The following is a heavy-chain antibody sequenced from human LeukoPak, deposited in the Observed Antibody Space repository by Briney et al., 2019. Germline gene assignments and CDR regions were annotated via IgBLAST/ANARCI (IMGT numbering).Heavy chain of an antibody. CDR3: ATSGVYCSSTSCYYYFDY. Sequence: ASVKVSCKVSGYTLTELSMHWVRQAPGKGLEWMGGFDPEGGETIYAQKFQGRVTMTEDTSTDTAYMELSSLRSEDTAVYYCATSGVYCSSTSCYYYFDYWGQGTLVTVSS. CDR1: GYTLTELS. D-gene: IGHD2-2*01. V-gene: IGHV1-24*01. J-gene: IGHJ4*02. CDR2: FDPEGGET.